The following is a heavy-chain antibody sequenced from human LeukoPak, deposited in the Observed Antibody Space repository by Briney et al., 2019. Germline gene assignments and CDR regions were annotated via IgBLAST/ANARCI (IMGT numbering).Heavy chain of an antibody. Sequence: SQTLSLTCTVSGGSISSGDYYWSWIRQPPGKGLEWIGYIYYSGSTYYNPSLKSRVTISVDTSKNQFSLKLSSVTAADTAVYYCARADYGGSPNNWFDPWGQGTLVTVSS. D-gene: IGHD4-23*01. CDR2: IYYSGST. CDR1: GGSISSGDYY. J-gene: IGHJ5*02. CDR3: ARADYGGSPNNWFDP. V-gene: IGHV4-30-4*01.